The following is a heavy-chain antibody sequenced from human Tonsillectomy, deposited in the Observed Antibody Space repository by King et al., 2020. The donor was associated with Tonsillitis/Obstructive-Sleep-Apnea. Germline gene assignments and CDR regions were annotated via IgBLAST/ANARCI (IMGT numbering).Heavy chain of an antibody. CDR2: ISAYNGHT. D-gene: IGHD3-22*01. Sequence: VQLVQSGAEVKKPGASVKVSCKASGYTFTNYGISWVRQAPGQGLEWMGWISAYNGHTNSAQKLQGRVTMTTDTSTSTAFMELRSLRSDDTAVYHCARDSMSHYYDSSAYYTFDYWGQGTLVIVSS. V-gene: IGHV1-18*01. J-gene: IGHJ4*02. CDR3: ARDSMSHYYDSSAYYTFDY. CDR1: GYTFTNYG.